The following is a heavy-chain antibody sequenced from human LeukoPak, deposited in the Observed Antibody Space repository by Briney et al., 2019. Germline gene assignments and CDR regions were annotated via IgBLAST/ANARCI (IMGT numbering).Heavy chain of an antibody. CDR1: GYTFTGYY. V-gene: IGHV1-2*04. CDR2: INPNSGGT. J-gene: IGHJ4*02. D-gene: IGHD2-2*01. Sequence: ASVKVSCKASGYTFTGYYMHWVRQAPGQGLEWMGWINPNSGGTNYAQKFQGWVTMTRDTSISTAYMELSRLRSDDTAVYYCARGTLRAGSGTRYYFDYWGQGTLVTVSS. CDR3: ARGTLRAGSGTRYYFDY.